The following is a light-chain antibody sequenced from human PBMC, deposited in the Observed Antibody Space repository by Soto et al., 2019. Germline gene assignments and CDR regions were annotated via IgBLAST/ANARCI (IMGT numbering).Light chain of an antibody. CDR2: GAS. CDR1: QSVRSTF. J-gene: IGKJ2*01. CDR3: QQYHGSPLNT. V-gene: IGKV3-20*01. Sequence: VLPQSPDTLSLSPGDRATLSCRASQSVRSTFLAWYQQKPGQAPRLLIYGASSRAAGIPERFSGSASGTEFTLSISRLEPDDSAVYYCQQYHGSPLNTFGQVTKLQIK.